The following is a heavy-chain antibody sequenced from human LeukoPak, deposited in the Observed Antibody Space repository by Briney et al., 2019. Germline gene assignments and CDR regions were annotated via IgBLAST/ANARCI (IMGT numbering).Heavy chain of an antibody. D-gene: IGHD3-10*01. V-gene: IGHV1-8*01. J-gene: IGHJ4*02. Sequence: ASVRVSCKASGYTFTGYDINWVRQATGQGLEWMGWMNPDTGDTGYAPNFQGRVAMTRDTSIDTAYMQLTGLTSHDTATYYCTRGSLSGSSRDYWGQGTLVTVSS. CDR1: GYTFTGYD. CDR2: MNPDTGDT. CDR3: TRGSLSGSSRDY.